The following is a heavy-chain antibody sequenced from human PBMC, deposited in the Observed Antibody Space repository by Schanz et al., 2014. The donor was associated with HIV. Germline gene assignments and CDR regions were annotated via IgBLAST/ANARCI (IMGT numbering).Heavy chain of an antibody. CDR1: GYVFTAKG. CDR3: ARDLNRWRDGSEKWFDT. CDR2: ISPYNGNT. V-gene: IGHV1-18*01. D-gene: IGHD2-15*01. J-gene: IGHJ5*02. Sequence: QLQLVQSAAEVRKPGASVKVSCKTSGYVFTAKGITWVRQAPGQGLEWMGRISPYNGNTDYVERFQGRVTMTADTSTGTAYMELTSLRSDDTAMYYCARDLNRWRDGSEKWFDTWGQGTLVTVSS.